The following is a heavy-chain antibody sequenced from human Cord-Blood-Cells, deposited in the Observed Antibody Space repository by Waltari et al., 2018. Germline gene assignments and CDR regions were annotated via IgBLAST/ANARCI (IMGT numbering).Heavy chain of an antibody. J-gene: IGHJ3*02. CDR2: IIPIFGTA. V-gene: IGHV1-69*01. Sequence: QVQLVQSGAEVKKPGSSVKVSCKASGGTFSSYAISWVRQAPGQGLEWMGGIIPIFGTANDAQKFQGRVTITADESTSTAYMELSSLRSEDTAVYYCASGYCSSTSCYHLDAFDIWGQGTMVTVSS. CDR1: GGTFSSYA. D-gene: IGHD2-2*03. CDR3: ASGYCSSTSCYHLDAFDI.